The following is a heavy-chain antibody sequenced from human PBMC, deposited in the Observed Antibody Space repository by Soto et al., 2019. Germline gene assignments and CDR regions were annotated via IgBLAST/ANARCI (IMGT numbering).Heavy chain of an antibody. V-gene: IGHV1-18*01. CDR3: ARWGSAARTWVYFDP. CDR1: GYTFNTYG. CDR2: ISGYNGNI. D-gene: IGHD3-16*01. J-gene: IGHJ5*02. Sequence: QVQLVQSGTEVKKPGASVKVSCKASGYTFNTYGISWVRQAPGQGLEWMGWISGYNGNINYAQKFQGRVTMTTDTSTSTAYMELRSLRSDDTAMYYCARWGSAARTWVYFDPWGQGTLVSVSS.